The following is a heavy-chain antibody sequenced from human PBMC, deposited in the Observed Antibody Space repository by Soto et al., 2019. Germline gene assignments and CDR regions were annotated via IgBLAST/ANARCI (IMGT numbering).Heavy chain of an antibody. CDR2: ISSSDTSI. Sequence: QVQLVESGGGLVKPGGSLRLSCAASGFTFSDYYMSWIRQAPGKGLEWVSYISSSDTSIYNVDSVKGRFTISRDNAKNSLDLQMSSLRAEDTAVYYCARATRGASGIYFLDYWGQGTLVTVSS. J-gene: IGHJ4*02. CDR1: GFTFSDYY. V-gene: IGHV3-11*01. D-gene: IGHD3-10*01. CDR3: ARATRGASGIYFLDY.